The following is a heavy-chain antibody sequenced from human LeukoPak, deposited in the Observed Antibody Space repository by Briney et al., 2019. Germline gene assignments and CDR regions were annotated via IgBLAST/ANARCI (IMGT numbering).Heavy chain of an antibody. CDR1: GFTFSSYW. Sequence: GGSLRLSCAASGFTFSSYWMSWVRQAPGKGLEWVANIKQDGSEKYYVDSVKGRFTISRDNAKNSLYLQMSSLRAEDTAVYYCTRVEETATTAAIIRKYSYYYYYMDVWGKGNTVTVSS. J-gene: IGHJ6*03. V-gene: IGHV3-7*01. CDR3: TRVEETATTAAIIRKYSYYYYYMDV. D-gene: IGHD4-11*01. CDR2: IKQDGSEK.